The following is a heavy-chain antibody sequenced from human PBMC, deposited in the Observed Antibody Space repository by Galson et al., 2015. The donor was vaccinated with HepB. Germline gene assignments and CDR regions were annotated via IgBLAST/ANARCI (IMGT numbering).Heavy chain of an antibody. Sequence: SLRLSCAASGFPFSSYGMHWVRQAPGKGLEWVAVIWYDGSNKYYADSVKGRFTISRDNSKNTLYLQMNSLRAEDTAVYYCATFGEPYYYYGMDVWGQGTTVTVSS. CDR3: ATFGEPYYYYGMDV. V-gene: IGHV3-33*01. CDR2: IWYDGSNK. D-gene: IGHD3-10*01. J-gene: IGHJ6*02. CDR1: GFPFSSYG.